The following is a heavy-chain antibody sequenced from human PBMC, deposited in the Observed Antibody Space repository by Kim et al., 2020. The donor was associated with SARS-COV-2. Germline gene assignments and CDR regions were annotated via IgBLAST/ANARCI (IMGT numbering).Heavy chain of an antibody. CDR3: ARVGGYGDYGFPFYYYYGMDV. CDR1: GYTFTSYA. D-gene: IGHD4-17*01. V-gene: IGHV1-3*01. Sequence: ASVKVSCKASGYTFTSYAMHWVRQAPGQRLEWMGWINAGNGNTKYSQKFQGRVTITRDTSASTAYMELSSLRSEDTAVYYCARVGGYGDYGFPFYYYYGMDVWGQGTTVTVSS. CDR2: INAGNGNT. J-gene: IGHJ6*02.